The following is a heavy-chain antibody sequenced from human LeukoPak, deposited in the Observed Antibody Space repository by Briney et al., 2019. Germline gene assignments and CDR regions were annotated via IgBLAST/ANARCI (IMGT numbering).Heavy chain of an antibody. CDR3: AKYGPQDSGSSHFDY. CDR2: IRDSGSST. D-gene: IGHD1-26*01. CDR1: GFTFSSYA. Sequence: GGSLRLSCAASGFTFSSYAMSWVRQAPRKGLEWVSAIRDSGSSTHYADSVKGRFTTSRDKSKNTLFLQMNSLRAEDTAIYYCAKYGPQDSGSSHFDYWGQGALVTVSS. J-gene: IGHJ4*02. V-gene: IGHV3-23*01.